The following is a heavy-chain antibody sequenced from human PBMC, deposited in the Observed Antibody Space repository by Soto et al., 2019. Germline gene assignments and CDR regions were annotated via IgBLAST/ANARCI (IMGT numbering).Heavy chain of an antibody. CDR3: ARGRGGTYDAFDI. D-gene: IGHD1-26*01. CDR1: SGSIGTYF. J-gene: IGHJ3*02. CDR2: ISYSGTT. Sequence: QVQLRESGPGLVKPSETLSLTCTVSSGSIGTYFWSWIRQPPGKGLEWIGYISYSGTTNYNPSLKSRVTIFLDTSKSQFSLRLSSVTAADTAVYYCARGRGGTYDAFDIWGQGTLVTVSS. V-gene: IGHV4-59*01.